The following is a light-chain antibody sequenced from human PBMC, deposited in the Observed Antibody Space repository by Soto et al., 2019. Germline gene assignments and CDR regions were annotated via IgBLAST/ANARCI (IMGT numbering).Light chain of an antibody. CDR1: SSDVGGYNF. V-gene: IGLV2-8*01. CDR2: EVS. Sequence: QSALTQPPSASGSPGQSVTISCTGTSSDVGGYNFVSWYQQHPGKAPKFMIYEVSKRPSGVPDRFSRSKSGNTASLTVSGLQAEDEADYYCSSYAGGIKWVFGGGTKLTVL. CDR3: SSYAGGIKWV. J-gene: IGLJ3*02.